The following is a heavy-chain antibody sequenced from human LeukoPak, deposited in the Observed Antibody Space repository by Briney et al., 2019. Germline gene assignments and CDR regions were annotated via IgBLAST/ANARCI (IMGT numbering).Heavy chain of an antibody. CDR3: AKDPARSYFDWLNPEAEYFQH. CDR1: GFTFSSYG. D-gene: IGHD3-9*01. V-gene: IGHV3-30*02. J-gene: IGHJ1*01. Sequence: GGSLRLSCAASGFTFSSYGMHWVRQAPGKGLEWVALIRYDGSNKYYADSVKGRFTISRDNSKNTLYLQMNSLRAEDTAVYYCAKDPARSYFDWLNPEAEYFQHWGQGTLVTVSS. CDR2: IRYDGSNK.